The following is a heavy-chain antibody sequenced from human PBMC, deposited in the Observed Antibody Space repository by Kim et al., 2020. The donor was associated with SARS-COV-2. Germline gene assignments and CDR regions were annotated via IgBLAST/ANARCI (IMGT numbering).Heavy chain of an antibody. CDR2: IYYSGST. J-gene: IGHJ4*02. CDR3: ASDPRYSYGFIFDS. CDR1: GGSFSSSSYY. D-gene: IGHD5-18*01. V-gene: IGHV4-39*01. Sequence: SETLSLTCTVSGGSFSSSSYYWGWIRQPPGKGLEWIGSIYYSGSTYYNPSLKSRVTISGDTSKNQFSLMLSSVTAADTAVYYCASDPRYSYGFIFDSWGQGTLVTVSS.